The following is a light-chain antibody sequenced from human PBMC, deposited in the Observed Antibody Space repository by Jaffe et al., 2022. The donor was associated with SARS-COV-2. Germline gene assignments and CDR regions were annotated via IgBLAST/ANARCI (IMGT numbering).Light chain of an antibody. J-gene: IGLJ2*01. CDR3: SSYSSSSPHVV. V-gene: IGLV2-14*01. CDR2: EVS. Sequence: QSALTQPASVSGSPGQSITISCTGSSSDVGGYNYVSWYQHHPGKAPKLIIYEVSNRPSGVPDRFSGSKSGNTASLTISGLQAEDEADYCCSSYSSSSPHVVFGGGTKLTVL. CDR1: SSDVGGYNY.